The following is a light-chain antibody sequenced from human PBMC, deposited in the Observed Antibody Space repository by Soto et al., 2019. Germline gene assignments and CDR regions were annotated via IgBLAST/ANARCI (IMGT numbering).Light chain of an antibody. CDR3: CSYAGTVPYV. Sequence: SALTQPASVSGAPGQSITISCPGTSSDVGDDHLVSWYQQHPGKAPKLIICEVNKRPSGISDRCSGSKSGNTASLTISGLQAEDEADYYCCSYAGTVPYVFGSGTKVTVL. V-gene: IGLV2-23*02. CDR2: EVN. CDR1: SSDVGDDHL. J-gene: IGLJ1*01.